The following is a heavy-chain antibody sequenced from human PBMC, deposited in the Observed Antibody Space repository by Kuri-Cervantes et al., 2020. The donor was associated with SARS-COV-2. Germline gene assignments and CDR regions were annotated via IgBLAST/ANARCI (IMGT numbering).Heavy chain of an antibody. J-gene: IGHJ6*03. CDR3: AGESVDTTTTSYSYLDV. Sequence: GGSLRLSCAASGFKFDDYGMHWVRQAPGKGLEWVSSISSSSSYIYYPDSVKGRFTVSRDNANNSLYLQMNSLSAEDTAVYYCAGESVDTTTTSYSYLDVWGKGTTVTVSS. V-gene: IGHV3-21*01. D-gene: IGHD5-18*01. CDR1: GFKFDDYG. CDR2: ISSSSSYI.